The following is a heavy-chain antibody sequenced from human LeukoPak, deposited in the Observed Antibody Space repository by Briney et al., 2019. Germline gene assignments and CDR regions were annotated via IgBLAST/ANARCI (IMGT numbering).Heavy chain of an antibody. CDR3: AKRRGTYYDFWSCYGAFDI. CDR2: ISYDGSNK. Sequence: PGRSLRLSCAASGFTFSSYGMHWVRQAPGKGLEWVAAISYDGSNKYYIDSVKGRFTISRDNSKNTLYLQMNSLRAEDTAVYYCAKRRGTYYDFWSCYGAFDIWGQGTMVTVSS. J-gene: IGHJ3*02. V-gene: IGHV3-30*18. CDR1: GFTFSSYG. D-gene: IGHD3-3*01.